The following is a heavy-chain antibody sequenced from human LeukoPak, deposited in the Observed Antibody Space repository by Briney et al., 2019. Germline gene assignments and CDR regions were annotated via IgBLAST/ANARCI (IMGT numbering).Heavy chain of an antibody. D-gene: IGHD3-16*02. Sequence: GGSLRLSCAASIFTFNNYAMNWVRQAPGKGLKWVSSISGSGDSTYYADSVKGRFTISRDNAKNSLHLQMNSLRAEDTAVYYCARDLMDDYVWGSYRPSSYYFDYWGQGTLVTVSS. V-gene: IGHV3-23*01. CDR1: IFTFNNYA. CDR2: ISGSGDST. CDR3: ARDLMDDYVWGSYRPSSYYFDY. J-gene: IGHJ4*02.